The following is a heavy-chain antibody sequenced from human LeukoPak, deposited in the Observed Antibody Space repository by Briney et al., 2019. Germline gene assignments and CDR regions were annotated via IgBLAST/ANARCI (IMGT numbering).Heavy chain of an antibody. CDR1: GGSFSGYY. J-gene: IGHJ4*02. Sequence: SETLSLTCAVYGGSFSGYYWSWIRQPPGKGLEWIGEINHSGSTNYNPSLKSRVTISVDTSKNQFSLKLSSVTAADTAVYYCARVAEDGGLDYWGQGTLVTVSS. CDR2: INHSGST. V-gene: IGHV4-34*01. CDR3: ARVAEDGGLDY. D-gene: IGHD4-23*01.